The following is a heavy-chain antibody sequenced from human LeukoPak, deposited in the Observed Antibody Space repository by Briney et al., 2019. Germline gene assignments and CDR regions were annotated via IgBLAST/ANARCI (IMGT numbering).Heavy chain of an antibody. CDR1: GFTFSTYW. D-gene: IGHD4-17*01. Sequence: GGSLRLSCAAYGFTFSTYWMSWVRQAPGKGLEWVAKIKEDGSEKYYVDSVKGRFTISRDKAKNSLYLQMNSLRAEDTAVYYCARDSGLTTVTTYWDYWGQGTLVTVSS. V-gene: IGHV3-7*05. J-gene: IGHJ4*02. CDR3: ARDSGLTTVTTYWDY. CDR2: IKEDGSEK.